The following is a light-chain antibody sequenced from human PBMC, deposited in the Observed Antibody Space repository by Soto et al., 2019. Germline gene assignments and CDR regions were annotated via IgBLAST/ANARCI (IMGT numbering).Light chain of an antibody. V-gene: IGKV3-11*01. Sequence: EIVLTQSPATLPLSPGARATLSCRASQSVSSYLAWYQQRPGQAPRLLIYDASNRAAGIPARFSGSGSGTDFTLTISSLEPEDFAVYYCQQRSSYFGGGTKVEIK. CDR1: QSVSSY. CDR3: QQRSSY. J-gene: IGKJ4*01. CDR2: DAS.